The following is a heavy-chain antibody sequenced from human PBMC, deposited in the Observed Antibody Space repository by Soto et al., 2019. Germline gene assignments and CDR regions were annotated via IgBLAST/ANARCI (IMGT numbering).Heavy chain of an antibody. CDR3: PRGGWEYCSVGTSSPPSPFDS. D-gene: IGHD2-15*01. Sequence: QVQLQQWGAGLLKPSETLSLTCAVYGGSFSGYYWSWIRQPPGKGLEWIGEINHSGSTNYNPSLRGRATTSEKTPKNQFTLKVGSLPAAARSFYSCPRGGWEYCSVGTSSPPSPFDSGGRGPLVPVSS. J-gene: IGHJ5*01. CDR2: INHSGST. V-gene: IGHV4-34*01. CDR1: GGSFSGYY.